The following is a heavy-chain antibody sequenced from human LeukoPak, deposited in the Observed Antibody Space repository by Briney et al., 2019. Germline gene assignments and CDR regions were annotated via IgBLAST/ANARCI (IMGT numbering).Heavy chain of an antibody. CDR2: IRSNSDGGTI. J-gene: IGHJ5*02. CDR1: GFTFSSYA. CDR3: ATDFYDTT. D-gene: IGHD3-22*01. Sequence: GGSLRLSCAASGFTFSSYAMSWVRQAPGKGLEWVGRIRSNSDGGTIDYAAPVKGRFALSRNDSKNTLYLQMNSLQTEDTAVYYCATDFYDTTWGQGTLVTVSS. V-gene: IGHV3-15*01.